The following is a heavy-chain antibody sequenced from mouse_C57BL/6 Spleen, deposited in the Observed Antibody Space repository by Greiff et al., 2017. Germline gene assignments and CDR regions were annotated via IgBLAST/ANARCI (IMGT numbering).Heavy chain of an antibody. CDR1: GFTFSDAW. Sequence: EVKVEESGGGLVQPGGSMKLSCAASGFTFSDAWMDWVRQSPEKGLEWVAEIRNKANNHATYYAEAVKGRFTISRDDSKSSVYLQMNSLRAEDTGIYYCTSDGYYDYFDYWGQGTTLTVSS. J-gene: IGHJ2*01. V-gene: IGHV6-6*01. CDR2: IRNKANNHAT. D-gene: IGHD2-3*01. CDR3: TSDGYYDYFDY.